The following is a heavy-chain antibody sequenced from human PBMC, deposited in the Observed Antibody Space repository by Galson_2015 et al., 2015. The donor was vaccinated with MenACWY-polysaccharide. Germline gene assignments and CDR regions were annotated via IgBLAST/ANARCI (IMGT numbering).Heavy chain of an antibody. CDR1: GDSVSSDSAA. D-gene: IGHD2-2*01. V-gene: IGHV6-1*01. J-gene: IGHJ6*03. CDR2: TYYRSKWNN. Sequence: CAISGDSVSSDSAAWNWIRESPSRGLEWLGRTYYRSKWNNDYAVSVKSRITITPDTSNNQVSLQLLSVTPEDTGVYFCAREPKQLPAPYSYYFFMDVWGKGTAVTVS. CDR3: AREPKQLPAPYSYYFFMDV.